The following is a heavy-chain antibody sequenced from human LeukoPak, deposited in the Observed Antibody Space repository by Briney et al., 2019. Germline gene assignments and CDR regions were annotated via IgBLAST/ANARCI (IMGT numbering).Heavy chain of an antibody. J-gene: IGHJ4*02. CDR2: IIPILGIA. V-gene: IGHV1-69*04. Sequence: ASVKVSRKASGDTFSSYAISLVRQAPGQGLEWMGRIIPILGIANYAQKFQGRVTITADKSTSTAYMELSSLRSEDTAVYYCARISDDSSGYYYWGQGTLVTVSS. D-gene: IGHD3-22*01. CDR3: ARISDDSSGYYY. CDR1: GDTFSSYA.